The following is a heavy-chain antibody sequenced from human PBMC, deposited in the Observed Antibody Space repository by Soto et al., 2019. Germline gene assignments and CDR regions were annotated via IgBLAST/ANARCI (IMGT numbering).Heavy chain of an antibody. CDR3: AREYYDFWSGYYEYYYYGMDV. CDR2: TYYRSKWYN. CDR1: GDSVSSNSAA. V-gene: IGHV6-1*01. D-gene: IGHD3-3*01. J-gene: IGHJ6*02. Sequence: PSQTLSLTCAISGDSVSSNSAAWNWIRQSPSRGLEWLGRTYYRSKWYNDYAVSLKSRITINPDTSKNQFFLQLNSVTPEGTAVYYFAREYYDFWSGYYEYYYYGMDVWGQGTTVTVSS.